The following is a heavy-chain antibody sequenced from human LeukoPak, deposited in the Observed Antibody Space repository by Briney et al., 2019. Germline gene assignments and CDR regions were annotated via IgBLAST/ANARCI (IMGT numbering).Heavy chain of an antibody. D-gene: IGHD1-14*01. J-gene: IGHJ6*03. CDR3: ARDKAGTTPYYYYSMDV. CDR1: GFTFSSYS. CDR2: ISSTSSYI. Sequence: GRSLRLSCAASGFTFSSYSMNWVRQAPGKGLEWVSSISSTSSYIYYADSLKGRFTISRDNAKSSLYLQMNSLRAEDTAVYYCARDKAGTTPYYYYSMDVWGKGTTVTVSS. V-gene: IGHV3-21*01.